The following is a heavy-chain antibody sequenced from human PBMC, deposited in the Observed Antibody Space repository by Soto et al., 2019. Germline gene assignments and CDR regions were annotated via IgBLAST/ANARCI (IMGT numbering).Heavy chain of an antibody. V-gene: IGHV1-8*01. D-gene: IGHD7-27*01. CDR1: GYTFTSYD. CDR3: ARGVVGAALGLY. Sequence: QVQLVQSGAEVKKPGASVKVSCKASGYTFTSYDINWVRQATGQGLEWMGWMNPNSGNTGYAQKFQGTVTMTRNTSTSTAYMELTNLRSEYTAVYYCARGVVGAALGLYWGQGTLVTVSS. CDR2: MNPNSGNT. J-gene: IGHJ4*02.